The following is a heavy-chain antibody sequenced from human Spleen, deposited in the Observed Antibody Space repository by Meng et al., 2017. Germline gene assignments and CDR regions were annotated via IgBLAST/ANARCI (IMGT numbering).Heavy chain of an antibody. CDR2: INQSGST. CDR1: GGSFSDYY. Sequence: QVQLQRGGRGLLKPSETLSLTCVVSGGSFSDYYWSGICQPPGKGLEWIGEINQSGSTNYNPSLESRATISVDTSQNNLSLKLSSVTAADSAVYYCARGPTTMAHDFDYWGQGTLVTVSS. V-gene: IGHV4-34*01. J-gene: IGHJ4*02. D-gene: IGHD4-11*01. CDR3: ARGPTTMAHDFDY.